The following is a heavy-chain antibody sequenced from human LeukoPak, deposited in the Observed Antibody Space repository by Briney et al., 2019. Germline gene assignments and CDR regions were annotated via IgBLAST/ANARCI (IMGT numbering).Heavy chain of an antibody. J-gene: IGHJ6*02. Sequence: SETLSLTCAVSGGSICSGGYSWSWIRQPPGKGLEWIGYIYHSGSTYYNPSPKSRVTISVDRSKNQFSLKLSSVTAADTAVYYCARLIRATNGMDVWGQGTTVTVSS. CDR1: GGSICSGGYS. D-gene: IGHD1-26*01. V-gene: IGHV4-30-2*01. CDR3: ARLIRATNGMDV. CDR2: IYHSGST.